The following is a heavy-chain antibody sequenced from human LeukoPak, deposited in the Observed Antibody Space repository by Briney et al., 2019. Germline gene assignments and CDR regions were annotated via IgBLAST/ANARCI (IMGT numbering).Heavy chain of an antibody. Sequence: GGSLRLSCAASGFTFSNFWMHWVRQAPGKGLVWVSRINSDGSTTHYADSVKGRFTISRDNAKNTLYLQMNSLRAEDTALYYCAQELKIGNWGRGTLVTVSS. CDR2: INSDGSTT. CDR1: GFTFSNFW. CDR3: AQELKIGN. V-gene: IGHV3-74*01. D-gene: IGHD2-21*01. J-gene: IGHJ4*02.